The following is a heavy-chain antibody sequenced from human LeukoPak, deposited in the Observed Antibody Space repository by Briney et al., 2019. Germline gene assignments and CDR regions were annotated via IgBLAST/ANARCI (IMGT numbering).Heavy chain of an antibody. CDR3: ARDGEYSSSSFYYGMDV. CDR2: IYYSGST. V-gene: IGHV4-31*03. CDR1: GGSISSGGYS. D-gene: IGHD6-6*01. J-gene: IGHJ6*02. Sequence: KPSETLSLTCTVSGGSISSGGYSWSWIRQHPGTGLEWIGYIYYSGSTYYNPSLKSRVTISVDTSKNQFSLKLSSVTAADTAVYYCARDGEYSSSSFYYGMDVWGQGTTVTVSS.